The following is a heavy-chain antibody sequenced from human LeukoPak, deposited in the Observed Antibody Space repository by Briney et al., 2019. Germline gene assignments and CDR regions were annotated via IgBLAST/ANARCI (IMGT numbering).Heavy chain of an antibody. CDR2: IYTSGST. J-gene: IGHJ5*02. D-gene: IGHD2-15*01. CDR1: GGSISSYY. V-gene: IGHV4-4*07. Sequence: PSETLSLTCTVSGGSISSYYWSWIRQPAGKGLEWIGRIYTSGSTNYNPSLKSRVTMSVDTSKNQFSLKLGSVTAADTAVYYCAREPLGYCSGGSCYIDPWGQGTLVTVSS. CDR3: AREPLGYCSGGSCYIDP.